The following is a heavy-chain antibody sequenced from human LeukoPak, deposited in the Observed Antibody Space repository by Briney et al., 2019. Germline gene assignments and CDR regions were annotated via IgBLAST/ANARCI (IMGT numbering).Heavy chain of an antibody. CDR2: ISNSGST. CDR1: GGSISNVY. D-gene: IGHD1-1*01. J-gene: IGHJ6*03. Sequence: SETLSLTCSVSGGSISNVYWSWIRQPPGKELEWIGYISNSGSTDYNPSLQSRVTISVDTSKNQISLKPSSVTAADTAVYYCARGGNNWDDYYYMHVWGKGTTVTVSS. CDR3: ARGGNNWDDYYYMHV. V-gene: IGHV4-59*01.